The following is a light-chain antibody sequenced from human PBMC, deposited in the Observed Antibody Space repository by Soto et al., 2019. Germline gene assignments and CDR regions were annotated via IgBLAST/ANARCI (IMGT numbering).Light chain of an antibody. CDR3: HQYNNRPPYT. V-gene: IGKV3-15*01. Sequence: EIVMTQSPATLSVSPGDRATVSCRASESISTNLAWYQQRPGQAPRLLIYGASTRATGIPARFSGSGYATEFTLTISSLESEYFAVYYCHQYNNRPPYTFGQGTQLEI. CDR1: ESISTN. CDR2: GAS. J-gene: IGKJ2*01.